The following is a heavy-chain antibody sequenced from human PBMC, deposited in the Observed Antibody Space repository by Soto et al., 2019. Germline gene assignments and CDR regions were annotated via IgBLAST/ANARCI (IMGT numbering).Heavy chain of an antibody. CDR3: ASEGSGSRLQDAFDI. D-gene: IGHD3-22*01. J-gene: IGHJ3*02. CDR1: GGSISSGDYY. Sequence: QVQLQESGPGLVKPSQTLSLTCTVSGGSISSGDYYWSWIRQPPGKGLEWIGYIYYSGSTYYNPSLKSRVTISVDTSKHQFSLKLSSVTAADTAVYYCASEGSGSRLQDAFDIWGQGTMVTVSS. CDR2: IYYSGST. V-gene: IGHV4-30-4*01.